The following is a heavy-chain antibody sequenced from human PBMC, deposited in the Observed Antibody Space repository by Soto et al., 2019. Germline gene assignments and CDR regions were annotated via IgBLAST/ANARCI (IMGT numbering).Heavy chain of an antibody. V-gene: IGHV3-72*01. CDR1: GFIFSDHY. J-gene: IGHJ6*02. D-gene: IGHD3-16*01. Sequence: EVQLVESGGGLVQPGGSLRLSCAASGFIFSDHYMDWVRQAPGKGLEWVGRIRNKANSYIAEYAASVKGRFSISREDSKKSLYLQMNSLKTEDTAVYYCARDLGSRHNGLYHYYALDVWGQGTTVTVSS. CDR2: IRNKANSYIA. CDR3: ARDLGSRHNGLYHYYALDV.